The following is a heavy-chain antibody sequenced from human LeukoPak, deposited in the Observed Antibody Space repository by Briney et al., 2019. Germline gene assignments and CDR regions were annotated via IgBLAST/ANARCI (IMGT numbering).Heavy chain of an antibody. CDR2: ISNSGSTI. D-gene: IGHD3-10*01. V-gene: IGHV3-11*04. CDR3: ARDAHMVRGVKGNKYFDY. CDR1: GFTFSDYY. Sequence: PGGSLRLSCAASGFTFSDYYMNWIRQAPGKGLEWVSYISNSGSTIYYADSVKGRFTISRDNAKNSLYLQMNSLRAEDTAVYYCARDAHMVRGVKGNKYFDYWGQGTLVTVSS. J-gene: IGHJ4*02.